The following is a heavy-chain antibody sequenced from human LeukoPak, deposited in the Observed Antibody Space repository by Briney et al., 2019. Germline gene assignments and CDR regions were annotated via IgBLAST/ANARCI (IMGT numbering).Heavy chain of an antibody. J-gene: IGHJ6*03. V-gene: IGHV1-46*01. Sequence: ASVKVSCKASGGTLSSYAISWVRQAPGQGLEWMGIINPSGGSTSYAQKFQGRVTMTRDMSTSTVYMELSSLRSEDTAVYYCARNKPERNSGYDSILMGRGYDYMDVWGEGTTVTVSS. CDR1: GGTLSSYA. CDR3: ARNKPERNSGYDSILMGRGYDYMDV. D-gene: IGHD5-12*01. CDR2: INPSGGST.